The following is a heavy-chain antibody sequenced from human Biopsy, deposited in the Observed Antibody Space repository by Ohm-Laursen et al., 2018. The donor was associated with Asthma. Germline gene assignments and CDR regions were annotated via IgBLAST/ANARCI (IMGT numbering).Heavy chain of an antibody. CDR3: ARRGGVRRYFDY. J-gene: IGHJ4*02. Sequence: TLSLTCTVSGGSISSGAYYWSWVRQPPGKGLEGIGCIYYIGSTYYNPSLKSRVAISLDTSKNQFSLKLSSVTAADTAVYFCARRGGVRRYFDYWGQGTLVTVSS. D-gene: IGHD3-16*01. CDR2: IYYIGST. V-gene: IGHV4-30-4*01. CDR1: GGSISSGAYY.